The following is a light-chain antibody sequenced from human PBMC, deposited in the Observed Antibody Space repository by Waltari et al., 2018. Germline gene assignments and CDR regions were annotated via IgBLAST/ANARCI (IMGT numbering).Light chain of an antibody. J-gene: IGLJ1*01. CDR1: SSDLGGYSF. V-gene: IGLV2-14*01. Sequence: QSALTQPASVSGSPGPSITISCTSSSSDLGGYSFFSWYQQHPGKAPKLMIYDVSHRPSGVSNRFSGSKSGNTASLTISGLQPEDEADYYCSSYTSIIPPFLFGTGTKVTVL. CDR3: SSYTSIIPPFL. CDR2: DVS.